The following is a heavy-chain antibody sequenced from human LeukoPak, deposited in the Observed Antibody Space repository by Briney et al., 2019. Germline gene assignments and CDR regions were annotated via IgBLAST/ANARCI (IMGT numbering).Heavy chain of an antibody. D-gene: IGHD3-10*01. J-gene: IGHJ3*02. V-gene: IGHV4-59*08. Sequence: SETLSLTCTVSGGSISSHYWSWIRQPPGKGLEWIGYIYYSGSTNYNPSLKSRVTMSVAASKNQFSLKVSSVTAADTAVYYCARHVTYGFAFDIWGQGTMVTVSS. CDR3: ARHVTYGFAFDI. CDR1: GGSISSHY. CDR2: IYYSGST.